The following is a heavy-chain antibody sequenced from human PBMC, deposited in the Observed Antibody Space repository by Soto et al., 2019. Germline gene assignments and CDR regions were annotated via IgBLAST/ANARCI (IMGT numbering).Heavy chain of an antibody. J-gene: IGHJ3*02. Sequence: SETLSLTCSVSGGSISSYYWSWIRQPPGKGLEWIGYIYYSGSTNYNPSLKSRVTISVDTSKNQFSLKLSSVTAADTAVYYCARVAEMVRGVIFYAFDIWGQGTMVTVSS. CDR3: ARVAEMVRGVIFYAFDI. D-gene: IGHD3-10*01. V-gene: IGHV4-59*01. CDR2: IYYSGST. CDR1: GGSISSYY.